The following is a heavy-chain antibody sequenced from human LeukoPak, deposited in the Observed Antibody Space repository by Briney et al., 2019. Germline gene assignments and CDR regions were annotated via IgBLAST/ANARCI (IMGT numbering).Heavy chain of an antibody. CDR1: GITLSNYG. CDR2: ISDSGGST. CDR3: AKRGVVIRVILVGFHKQAYYFDS. Sequence: GGSLRLSCAVSGITLSNYGMSWVRQAPGKGLEWVAGISDSGGSTNYADSVKGRFTISRDNAKNTLYLQMNSLRAEDTAVYFCAKRGVVIRVILVGFHKQAYYFDSWGQGALVAVSS. V-gene: IGHV3-23*01. D-gene: IGHD3-10*01. J-gene: IGHJ4*02.